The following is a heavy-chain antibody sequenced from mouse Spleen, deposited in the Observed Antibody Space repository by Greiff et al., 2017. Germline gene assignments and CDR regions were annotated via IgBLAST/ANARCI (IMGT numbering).Heavy chain of an antibody. J-gene: IGHJ2*01. V-gene: IGHV1-19*01. D-gene: IGHD1-1*01. CDR2: INPYNGGT. CDR3: GRAAYCVVY. CDR1: GYTFTDYC. Sequence: VQLQQSGPVLVKPGASVKMSCKASGYTFTDYCMNWVKQSHGKGLEWIGVINPYNGGTSYNQKFRGKATLTVDKSSSTAYMKLNTLASEDSAVYYCGRAAYCVVYWGQGTTFTVSS.